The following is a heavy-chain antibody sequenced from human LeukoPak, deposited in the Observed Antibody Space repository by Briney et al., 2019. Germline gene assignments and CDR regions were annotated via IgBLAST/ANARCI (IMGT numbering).Heavy chain of an antibody. D-gene: IGHD4-23*01. J-gene: IGHJ5*02. V-gene: IGHV4-34*01. CDR2: INHSGST. Sequence: PSETLSLTCAVYGGSFSGYCWSWIRQPPGKGLEWIGEINHSGSTNYNPSLKSRVTISVDTSKNQFSLKLSSVTAADTAVYYCASLGGGKNFGWFDPWGQGTLVTVSS. CDR3: ASLGGGKNFGWFDP. CDR1: GGSFSGYC.